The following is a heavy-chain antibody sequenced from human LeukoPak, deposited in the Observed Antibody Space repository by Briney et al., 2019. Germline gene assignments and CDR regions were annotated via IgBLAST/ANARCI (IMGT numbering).Heavy chain of an antibody. CDR3: ARARGDFHYFDS. V-gene: IGHV4-59*01. J-gene: IGHJ4*02. Sequence: SETLSLICTVSGASISSYYWSWIRQPPGKGLEWIGYVYDSRKTNYNPSLKSRVTISMDTSKNQFSLNLRSVTAADTAVYYCARARGDFHYFDSWGQGTLVTVSS. CDR1: GASISSYY. D-gene: IGHD2-21*02. CDR2: VYDSRKT.